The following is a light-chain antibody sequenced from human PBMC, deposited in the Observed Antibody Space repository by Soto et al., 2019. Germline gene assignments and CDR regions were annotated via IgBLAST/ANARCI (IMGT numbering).Light chain of an antibody. CDR2: GAS. J-gene: IGKJ2*01. V-gene: IGKV3-15*01. Sequence: EIVMTQSPATLSVSPGERATLSCGASQSVSSTLAWYQQKPGQSPRLLIYGASTRATGIPARFSGSGSGPEFTLAISSLQSEDFAVYYCQQYSDWPYTFGQGTKLEIK. CDR1: QSVSST. CDR3: QQYSDWPYT.